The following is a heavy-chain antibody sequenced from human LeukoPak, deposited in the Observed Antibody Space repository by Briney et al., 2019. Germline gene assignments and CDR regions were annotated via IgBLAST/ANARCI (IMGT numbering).Heavy chain of an antibody. Sequence: GGSLRLSCAASGFTFNNYVMSWVRQAPGKGLEWVSTISAGGGSTYYADSVRGRFTISRDNSKNTLYLQMNSLRAEDTAVYYCAKTNWNYFDYWGQGTLVTVSS. D-gene: IGHD3-3*01. CDR2: ISAGGGST. CDR1: GFTFNNYV. J-gene: IGHJ4*02. CDR3: AKTNWNYFDY. V-gene: IGHV3-23*01.